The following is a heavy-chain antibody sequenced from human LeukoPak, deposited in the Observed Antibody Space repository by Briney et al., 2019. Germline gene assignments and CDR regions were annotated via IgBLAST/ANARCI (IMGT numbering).Heavy chain of an antibody. CDR2: IYYSGST. J-gene: IGHJ4*02. V-gene: IGHV4-31*03. D-gene: IGHD3-3*01. CDR1: GGSISSGGYY. CDR3: ARAPYDFWSGSPIYFDY. Sequence: SQTLSLTCTVSGGSISSGGYYWGWIRQHPGKGLEWIGYIYYSGSTYYNPSLKSRVTISVDTSKNQFSLKLSSVTAADTAVYYCARAPYDFWSGSPIYFDYWGQGTLVTVSS.